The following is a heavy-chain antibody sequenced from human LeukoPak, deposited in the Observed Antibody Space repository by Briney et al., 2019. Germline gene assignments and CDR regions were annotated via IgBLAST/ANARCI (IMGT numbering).Heavy chain of an antibody. J-gene: IGHJ5*02. CDR1: GSIFTSYW. Sequence: GASLQISCKGSGSIFTSYWIGWVRQLRGKGLEWMGIIYPGDSDTRYSSSFQGQVTISADTTISTAYLQWSSLKATDTAMYYGARCNWGCRWFDTWGQGTLVTVSS. CDR2: IYPGDSDT. D-gene: IGHD7-27*01. CDR3: ARCNWGCRWFDT. V-gene: IGHV5-51*01.